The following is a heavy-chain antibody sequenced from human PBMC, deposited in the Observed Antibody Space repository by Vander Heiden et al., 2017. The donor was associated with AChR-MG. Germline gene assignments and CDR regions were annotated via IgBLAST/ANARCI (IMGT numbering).Heavy chain of an antibody. D-gene: IGHD3-16*01. Sequence: EVSLVESGAGLVKPGGSLTIICECFGLIFSVFKISWVRQVPGKGLEWVSSISSSSTYIHYAPSIRGRFTVSRDNAKSLFYLRMNSLRVEDTATYYCAGGGGVWGNGTTVTVSS. CDR1: GLIFSVFK. J-gene: IGHJ6*04. V-gene: IGHV3-21*02. CDR2: ISSSSTYI. CDR3: AGGGGV.